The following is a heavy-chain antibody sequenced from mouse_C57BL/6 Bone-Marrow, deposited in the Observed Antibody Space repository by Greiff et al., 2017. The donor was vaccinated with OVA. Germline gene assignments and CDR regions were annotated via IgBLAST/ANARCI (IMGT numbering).Heavy chain of an antibody. D-gene: IGHD2-4*01. Sequence: QVQLQQSGAELARPGASVKMSCKASGYTFTSYTMHWVKQRPGQGLEWIGYINPSSGYTKYNQKFKDKATLTADKSSSTAYMQLSSLTSEDSAVYYCARSDYDGALGYRGQGTTLTVSS. CDR3: ARSDYDGALGY. J-gene: IGHJ2*01. V-gene: IGHV1-4*01. CDR1: GYTFTSYT. CDR2: INPSSGYT.